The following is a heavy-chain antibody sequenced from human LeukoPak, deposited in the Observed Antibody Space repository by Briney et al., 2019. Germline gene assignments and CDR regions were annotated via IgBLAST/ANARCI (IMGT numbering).Heavy chain of an antibody. V-gene: IGHV5-51*01. J-gene: IGHJ3*02. D-gene: IGHD1-14*01. CDR2: IYPGDSDT. CDR3: ARPTGDAFDI. Sequence: GESLKSSCKGFGYSFTSYWIGWVRQMPGKGREWMGIIYPGDSDTRDSPSFQGQVTISADKSISTAYLQWSSLKASDPAMYYCARPTGDAFDIWGQGTMVTVSS. CDR1: GYSFTSYW.